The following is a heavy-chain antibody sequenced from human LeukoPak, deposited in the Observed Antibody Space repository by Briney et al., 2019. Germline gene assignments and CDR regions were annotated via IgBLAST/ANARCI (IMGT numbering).Heavy chain of an antibody. J-gene: IGHJ3*02. CDR1: GYTLTGYG. V-gene: IGHV1-18*01. CDR3: ARFQASDAFDI. Sequence: ASVKVSCKASGYTLTGYGITWVRQAPGQGLEWMGFISPYNGDTNYAQKFQGRVTMTTDSSTNTAYMELRSLRSDDTAFYYCARFQASDAFDIWGQGTMVTVSS. CDR2: ISPYNGDT.